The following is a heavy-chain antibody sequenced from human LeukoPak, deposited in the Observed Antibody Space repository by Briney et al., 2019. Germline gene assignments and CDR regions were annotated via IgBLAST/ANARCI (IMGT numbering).Heavy chain of an antibody. CDR2: ISYDGSNK. Sequence: GGSLRLSCAASGFTFSSYAMHWVRQAPGKGLEWVAVISYDGSNKYYADSVKGRFTISRDNSKNTLYLQMNSLRAEDTAVYYCARDQGPPRIAYCSGGSCLLGYSYYFDYWGQGTLVTVSS. CDR3: ARDQGPPRIAYCSGGSCLLGYSYYFDY. D-gene: IGHD2-15*01. J-gene: IGHJ4*02. V-gene: IGHV3-30-3*01. CDR1: GFTFSSYA.